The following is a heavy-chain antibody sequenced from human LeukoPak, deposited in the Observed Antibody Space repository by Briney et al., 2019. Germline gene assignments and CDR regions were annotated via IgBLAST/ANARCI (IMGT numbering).Heavy chain of an antibody. D-gene: IGHD5/OR15-5a*01. CDR1: GGSISPYY. Sequence: SETLSLTCTVSGGSISPYYWSFIRQPAGKGLECIGRISTSGSSKYNPSLESRVTMSVDTSKNQFSLKVTSVTAADTAMYYCARDRVSWHYFDYWGQGTLLTVSS. J-gene: IGHJ4*02. CDR2: ISTSGSS. CDR3: ARDRVSWHYFDY. V-gene: IGHV4-4*07.